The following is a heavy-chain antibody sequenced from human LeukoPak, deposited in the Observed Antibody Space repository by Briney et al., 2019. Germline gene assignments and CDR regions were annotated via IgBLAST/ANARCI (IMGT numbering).Heavy chain of an antibody. CDR2: ISYDGSNK. J-gene: IGHJ3*02. V-gene: IGHV3-30*04. CDR1: GFTFSNYA. D-gene: IGHD1-26*01. Sequence: GGSLRLSCAASGFTFSNYAMHWVRQAPGKGLEWVAVISYDGSNKYYADSVKGRFTISRDNSKNTLYLQMNSLRAEDTAVYYCAKEKWELELAFDIWGQGTMVTVSS. CDR3: AKEKWELELAFDI.